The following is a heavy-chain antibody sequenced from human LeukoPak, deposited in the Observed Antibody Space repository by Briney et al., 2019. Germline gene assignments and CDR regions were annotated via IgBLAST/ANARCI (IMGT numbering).Heavy chain of an antibody. CDR3: ARALYYLDY. Sequence: SETLSLTCAVSGGSISSGGYSWVWIRQPPGKGLEWIGCIYHGGSTYYNPSLKSRVTISIDKSKNQFSLNLSSVTAADTAVYYCARALYYLDYWGQGTLVTVSS. V-gene: IGHV4-30-2*01. CDR1: GGSISSGGYS. CDR2: IYHGGST. J-gene: IGHJ4*02.